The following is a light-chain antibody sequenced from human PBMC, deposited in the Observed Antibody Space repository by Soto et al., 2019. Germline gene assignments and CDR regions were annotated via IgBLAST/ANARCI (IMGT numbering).Light chain of an antibody. CDR3: QQYDSSPLT. Sequence: EIVMTQSPATLSVSPGERATLSCRASQSVSSKLAWYQQKPGQAPRLLIYGASTRATGIPARFSGSGSGTEFTLTISSLQSEDFAIYYCQQYDSSPLTFGQGTKVDI. CDR2: GAS. CDR1: QSVSSK. V-gene: IGKV3-15*01. J-gene: IGKJ1*01.